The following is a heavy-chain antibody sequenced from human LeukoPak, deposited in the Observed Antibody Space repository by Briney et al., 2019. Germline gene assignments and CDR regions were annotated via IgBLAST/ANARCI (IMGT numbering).Heavy chain of an antibody. CDR2: INNGGSTI. CDR1: GFTFSSYE. CDR3: ARAGEWTLGNMFDY. V-gene: IGHV3-48*03. J-gene: IGHJ4*02. Sequence: PGGSLRLSCAASGFTFSSYEMNWVRQAPGKGPEWVSYINNGGSTIYYADSVKGRFTISRDNAKNSLFLQMNSLRAEDTAVYYCARAGEWTLGNMFDYWGQGTLVTVSS. D-gene: IGHD7-27*01.